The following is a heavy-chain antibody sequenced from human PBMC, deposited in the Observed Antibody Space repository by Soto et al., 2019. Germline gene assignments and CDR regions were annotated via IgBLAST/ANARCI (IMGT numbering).Heavy chain of an antibody. J-gene: IGHJ4*02. Sequence: EVQLVESGGGLVQPGGSLRLSCAASGFTVSSNYMSWVRQAPGKGLEWVSFIYSGGSTYYADSVKGRFTISRDNSKNTLYLQMNSLRAEDTAVYYCARDRPYSSGWYHDYWGQGTLVTVSS. CDR3: ARDRPYSSGWYHDY. CDR1: GFTVSSNY. CDR2: IYSGGST. V-gene: IGHV3-66*01. D-gene: IGHD6-19*01.